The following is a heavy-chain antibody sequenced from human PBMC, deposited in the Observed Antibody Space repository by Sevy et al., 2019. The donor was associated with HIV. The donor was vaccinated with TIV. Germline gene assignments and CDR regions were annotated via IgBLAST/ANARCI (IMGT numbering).Heavy chain of an antibody. CDR2: IKSKTDGGTT. V-gene: IGHV3-15*07. CDR3: TTEGIVLAYGMDV. J-gene: IGHJ6*02. Sequence: GGSLRLSCAGSGFTFSNAWMNWVRQAPGKGLEWVGRIKSKTDGGTTDYAAPVKGRFTISRDDSKNTLYLQMNSLKTDDTAVYYCTTEGIVLAYGMDVWGQGTTVTVSS. D-gene: IGHD2-2*01. CDR1: GFTFSNAW.